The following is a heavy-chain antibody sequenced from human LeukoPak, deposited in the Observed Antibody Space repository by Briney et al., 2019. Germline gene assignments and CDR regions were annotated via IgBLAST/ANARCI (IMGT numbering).Heavy chain of an antibody. J-gene: IGHJ3*01. Sequence: KPSETLSLTCTVSGGSISSSSYYWGWIRQPPGKGLEWIGYIYYAGITYYNPSLKSRVTISVDTSKNQFSLKLSSVTAADTAVYYCARVLLGETYAYGFGAFDVWGQGTMVTVSS. CDR3: ARVLLGETYAYGFGAFDV. CDR1: GGSISSSSYY. CDR2: IYYAGIT. V-gene: IGHV4-39*07. D-gene: IGHD3-16*01.